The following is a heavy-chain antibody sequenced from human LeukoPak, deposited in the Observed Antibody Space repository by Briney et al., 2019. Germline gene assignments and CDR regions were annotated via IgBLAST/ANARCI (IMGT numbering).Heavy chain of an antibody. J-gene: IGHJ4*02. CDR1: GFTFSDYY. CDR2: ISSSGSTI. CDR3: AGEVRDCSGGSCYHTDDY. V-gene: IGHV3-11*04. D-gene: IGHD2-15*01. Sequence: GGSLRLSCAASGFTFSDYYMSWIRQPPGKGLEWVSYISSSGSTIYYADSVKGRFTISRDNAKNSLYLQMNSLRAEDTAVYYCAGEVRDCSGGSCYHTDDYWGQGTLVTVSS.